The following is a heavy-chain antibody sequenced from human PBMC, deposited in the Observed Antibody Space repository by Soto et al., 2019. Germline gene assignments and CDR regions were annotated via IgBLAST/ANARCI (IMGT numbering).Heavy chain of an antibody. D-gene: IGHD3-16*01. CDR3: ARGQIRLDY. J-gene: IGHJ4*02. CDR2: INHSGST. Sequence: QVQLQQWGAGLLKPSETLSLTCAVYGGSFSAYYWIWIRQSPGKGLEWIGEINHSGSTNYNPSLKSRVTISVDASKNHFSLNLTSVTAADTAVYYCARGQIRLDYWGQGTLVTVSS. V-gene: IGHV4-34*02. CDR1: GGSFSAYY.